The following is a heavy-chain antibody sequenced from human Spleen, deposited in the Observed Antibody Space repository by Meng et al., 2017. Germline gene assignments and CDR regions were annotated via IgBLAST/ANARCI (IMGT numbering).Heavy chain of an antibody. CDR2: MRPNSDNT. Sequence: QVQLVQSGAEVKKPGASVKVYCKASGYTFTSYDINWVRQATGQGLEWMGYMRPNSDNTDYAQKFQGRITMTTNTSISTAYMELSSLTSEDTAVYYCAREGLDPWGQGTLVTVSS. CDR3: AREGLDP. CDR1: GYTFTSYD. J-gene: IGHJ5*02. V-gene: IGHV1-8*01.